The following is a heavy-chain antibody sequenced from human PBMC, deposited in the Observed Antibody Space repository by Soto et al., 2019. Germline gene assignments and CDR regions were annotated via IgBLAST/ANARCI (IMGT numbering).Heavy chain of an antibody. J-gene: IGHJ3*02. D-gene: IGHD2-15*01. CDR2: ITPFNGNT. V-gene: IGHV1-45*02. Sequence: QMQLVQSGAEVKKTGSSVKVSCKASGYTFTYRYLHWVRQAPGQALEWMGWITPFNGNTNYAQKFQDRVTITRDRSMSTAYMVLSSLRSEDTAMYYCARSRGYCSGGSCSQDKDAFDIWGQGTMVTVSS. CDR3: ARSRGYCSGGSCSQDKDAFDI. CDR1: GYTFTYRY.